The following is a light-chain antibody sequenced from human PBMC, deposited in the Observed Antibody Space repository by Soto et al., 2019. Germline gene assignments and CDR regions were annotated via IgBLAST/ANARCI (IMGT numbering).Light chain of an antibody. CDR2: GTS. CDR3: QQYNNWPRT. Sequence: EIVMTQSPATLSLSPGERATLSCRASQSVNGNLAWYQQKAGQAPRLLIYGTSTRATGIPARFSGSGSGTDFTLTISSLQFEDFAVYYCQQYNNWPRTFGQGTKVDNK. CDR1: QSVNGN. V-gene: IGKV3-15*01. J-gene: IGKJ1*01.